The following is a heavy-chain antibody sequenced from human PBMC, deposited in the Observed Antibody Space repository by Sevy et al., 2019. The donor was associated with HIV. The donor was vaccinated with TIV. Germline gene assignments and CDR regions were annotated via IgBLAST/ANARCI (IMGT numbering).Heavy chain of an antibody. CDR3: ARDTYYHDSSGYCVFDI. Sequence: GGSLRLSCAASGFSFSSYWMSWVRQAPGKGLEWVANIKQDGVEKYYVDSVKGRFTISRDNAKNSRYLQMNSLRAEDTAVYYCARDTYYHDSSGYCVFDISGQGTMVTVSS. CDR2: IKQDGVEK. CDR1: GFSFSSYW. D-gene: IGHD3-22*01. J-gene: IGHJ3*02. V-gene: IGHV3-7*01.